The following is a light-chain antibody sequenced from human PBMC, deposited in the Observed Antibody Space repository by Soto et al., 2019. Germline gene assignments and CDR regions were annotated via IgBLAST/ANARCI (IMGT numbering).Light chain of an antibody. CDR1: SSDVGGYNC. J-gene: IGLJ2*01. CDR2: EVS. CDR3: SSYAGSNIPVV. V-gene: IGLV2-8*01. Sequence: QSALTQPPSASGSPGQSVTISCTGTSSDVGGYNCVSWYQQHPGKAPKLMIYEVSKRPSGVPDRFSGSKSGNTASLTVSGHQAEDEADYYCSSYAGSNIPVVFGGGTQLTVL.